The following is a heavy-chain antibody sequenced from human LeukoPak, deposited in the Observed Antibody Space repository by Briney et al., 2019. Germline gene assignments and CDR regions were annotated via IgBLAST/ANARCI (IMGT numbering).Heavy chain of an antibody. CDR2: IYYSGST. D-gene: IGHD3-22*01. V-gene: IGHV4-39*01. CDR3: ARPGEVYYYDSSGYPAHYFDY. Sequence: PSETLSLTCSVSGGSIYNSAHHWGWIRQPPGKGLEWIGSIYYSGSTYYNPSLKSRDTISVDTSKNQFSLKLSSVTAADTAVYYCARPGEVYYYDSSGYPAHYFDYWGQGTLVTVSS. CDR1: GGSIYNSAHH. J-gene: IGHJ4*02.